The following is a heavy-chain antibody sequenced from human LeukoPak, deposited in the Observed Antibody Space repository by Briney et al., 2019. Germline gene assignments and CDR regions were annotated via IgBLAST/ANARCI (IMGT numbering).Heavy chain of an antibody. V-gene: IGHV4-59*12. CDR1: GGSISSYY. CDR3: ARLDYVWGSYRLKYYYYYYMDV. Sequence: SETLSLTCTVSGGSISSYYWSWIRQPPGKGLEWIGYIYYSGSTNYNPSLKSRVTISVDTSKNQFSLKLSSVTAADTAVYYCARLDYVWGSYRLKYYYYYYMDVWGKGTTVTISS. CDR2: IYYSGST. J-gene: IGHJ6*03. D-gene: IGHD3-16*02.